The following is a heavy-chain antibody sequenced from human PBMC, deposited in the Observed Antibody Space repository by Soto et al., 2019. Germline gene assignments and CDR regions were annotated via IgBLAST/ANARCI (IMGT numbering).Heavy chain of an antibody. J-gene: IGHJ4*02. CDR3: ARDCSTAATPRGYFDY. CDR1: GFTFGSYS. D-gene: IGHD2-15*01. V-gene: IGHV3-21*05. Sequence: GGSLRLSCAASGFTFGSYSMNWVRQAPGKGLEWISVITSNGSHIYYADSVKGRFTISRDNSKNTLYLQMNSLRAEDTAVYYCARDCSTAATPRGYFDYWGQGTLVTV. CDR2: ITSNGSHI.